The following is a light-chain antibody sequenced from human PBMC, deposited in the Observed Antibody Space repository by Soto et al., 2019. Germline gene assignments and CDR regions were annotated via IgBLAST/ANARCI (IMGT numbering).Light chain of an antibody. J-gene: IGLJ1*01. Sequence: QSALTQPASVSGSPGQSITISCTGTSRDVGGYNYVSWYQQHPGKAPKLMIYEVSNRPSGVSNRFSGSKSGNTASLTISGLQAEDEADHYCRSYTSSCYVFGTGTKVTVL. V-gene: IGLV2-14*01. CDR1: SRDVGGYNY. CDR2: EVS. CDR3: RSYTSSCYV.